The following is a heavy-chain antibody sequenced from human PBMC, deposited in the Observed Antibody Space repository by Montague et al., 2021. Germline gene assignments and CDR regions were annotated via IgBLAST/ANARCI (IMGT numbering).Heavy chain of an antibody. CDR1: GFTFDDYA. CDR2: ISWSSGSI. D-gene: IGHD2-2*01. Sequence: SLRLSCAASGFTFDDYAMHWVRQTPGEGLEWVSGISWSSGSIGYADSAKGRFTISRDNAKNSLYLQMNSPRAEDTALYYCAKDAGIVVVPARHFDYWGQGTLVTVSS. V-gene: IGHV3-9*01. CDR3: AKDAGIVVVPARHFDY. J-gene: IGHJ4*02.